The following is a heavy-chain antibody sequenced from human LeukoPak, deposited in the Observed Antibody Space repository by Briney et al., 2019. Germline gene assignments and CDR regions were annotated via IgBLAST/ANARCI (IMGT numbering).Heavy chain of an antibody. CDR2: INPNSGGT. Sequence: ASVKVSCKASGYTFTGYYMHWVRQAPGQGLEWMGWINPNSGGTNYAQKFKGRVTMTRDTSISTAYMELSRLRSDDTAVYYCARLGYCSSTSCFDYWGQGTLVTVSS. D-gene: IGHD2-2*01. V-gene: IGHV1-2*02. J-gene: IGHJ4*02. CDR1: GYTFTGYY. CDR3: ARLGYCSSTSCFDY.